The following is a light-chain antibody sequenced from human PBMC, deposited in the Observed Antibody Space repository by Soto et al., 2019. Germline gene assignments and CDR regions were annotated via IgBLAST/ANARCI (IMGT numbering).Light chain of an antibody. CDR2: DVI. Sequence: QSALTQPRSVSGSPGQSVTISCTGTSSDVGAYNYVSWYQQEPGKAPKLMSYDVIKRPSGVPDRFSGSKSDNAASLTISGLQAEDEADYYCCSYAGTYTYVFGTGTKLTVL. CDR1: SSDVGAYNY. J-gene: IGLJ1*01. V-gene: IGLV2-11*01. CDR3: CSYAGTYTYV.